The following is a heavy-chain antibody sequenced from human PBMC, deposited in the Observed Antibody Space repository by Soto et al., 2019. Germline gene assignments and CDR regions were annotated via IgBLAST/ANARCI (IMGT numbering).Heavy chain of an antibody. D-gene: IGHD2-2*01. CDR3: AREWGVRVPAARGYYYGMDV. V-gene: IGHV1-8*01. Sequence: GASVKVSCKASGYPFTSYDINWVRQASGQGLEWMGWMNPNSGNTGYAQKFQGRVTMTRDTSISTAYMELSSLRSEDTAVYYCAREWGVRVPAARGYYYGMDVWGQGTTVTVSS. J-gene: IGHJ6*02. CDR1: GYPFTSYD. CDR2: MNPNSGNT.